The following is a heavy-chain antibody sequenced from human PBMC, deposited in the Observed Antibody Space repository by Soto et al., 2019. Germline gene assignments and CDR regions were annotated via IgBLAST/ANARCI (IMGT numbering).Heavy chain of an antibody. Sequence: PGGSLRLSCAASGFTFSSYSMNWVRQAPGKGLEWVGRIKSKTDGGTADYAAPVKGRFTISRDDSKNTLYLQMNSLKTEDTAVYYCTTEGILQSSGFRNYYYYGMDVWGQGTTVTVSS. CDR3: TTEGILQSSGFRNYYYYGMDV. D-gene: IGHD3-22*01. J-gene: IGHJ6*02. CDR1: GFTFSSYS. V-gene: IGHV3-15*07. CDR2: IKSKTDGGTA.